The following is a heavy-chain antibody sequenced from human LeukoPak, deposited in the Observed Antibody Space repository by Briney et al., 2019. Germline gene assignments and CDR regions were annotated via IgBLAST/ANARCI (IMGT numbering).Heavy chain of an antibody. CDR1: GFTFSNYW. J-gene: IGHJ4*02. CDR3: ARTIREQWLTIDY. V-gene: IGHV3-7*04. Sequence: GGSLRLSCAASGFTFSNYWMNWVRQAPGKGLEWVANIKQDGSAKYYVDSVEGRFTISRDNAKNSLYLQMNSLGAEDTAVYYCARTIREQWLTIDYWGQGTLVTFSS. D-gene: IGHD6-19*01. CDR2: IKQDGSAK.